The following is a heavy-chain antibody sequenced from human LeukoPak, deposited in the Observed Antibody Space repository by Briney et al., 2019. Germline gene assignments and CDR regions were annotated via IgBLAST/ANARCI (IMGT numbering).Heavy chain of an antibody. Sequence: PGGSLRLSCAASGFTFDDYALHWVRQAPGKGLEWVSSISWNSGNVDYADSVKGRFTTSRDNAKNSLYLQMNSLTSEDTAFYYCVKDTMIRGPTWWYFDLWGRGTLVTVSS. CDR2: ISWNSGNV. CDR3: VKDTMIRGPTWWYFDL. J-gene: IGHJ2*01. CDR1: GFTFDDYA. V-gene: IGHV3-9*01. D-gene: IGHD3-10*01.